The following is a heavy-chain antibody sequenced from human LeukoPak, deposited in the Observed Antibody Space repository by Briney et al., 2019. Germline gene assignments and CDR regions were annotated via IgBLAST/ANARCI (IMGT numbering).Heavy chain of an antibody. V-gene: IGHV4-30-2*01. CDR2: IYHSGNI. CDR1: GGSISSGGYS. Sequence: SETLSLTCAVSGGSISSGGYSWSWIRQPPGKGLGWIGYIYHSGNIYYNPSLKSRVTISVDRSKNQFSLKLSSVTAADTAVYYCARMTPKDYFDYWGQGTLVTVSS. CDR3: ARMTPKDYFDY. D-gene: IGHD2-15*01. J-gene: IGHJ4*02.